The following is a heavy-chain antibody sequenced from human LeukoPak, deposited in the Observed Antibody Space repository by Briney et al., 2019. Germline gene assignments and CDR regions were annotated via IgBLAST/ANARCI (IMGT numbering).Heavy chain of an antibody. Sequence: GGSLRLSCAASGFTFSSSAMNWVRQAPGKGLQWVSSISSSSSYIYYADSVKGRFTISRDNAKNSLYLQMNSLRAEDTAVYYCARAYSETYGLGYYYMDVWGKGTTVTISS. V-gene: IGHV3-21*01. CDR2: ISSSSSYI. CDR3: ARAYSETYGLGYYYMDV. CDR1: GFTFSSSA. D-gene: IGHD1-26*01. J-gene: IGHJ6*03.